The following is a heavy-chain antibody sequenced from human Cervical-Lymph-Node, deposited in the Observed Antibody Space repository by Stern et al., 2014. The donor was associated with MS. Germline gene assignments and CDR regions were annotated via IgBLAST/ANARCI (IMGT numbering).Heavy chain of an antibody. Sequence: VQLVESGGGVVQPGRSLRLSCAASGFTFSSYAMHWVRQAPGKGLEWVAVISYDGSNKYYADSVKGRFTISRDNSKNTLYLQMNSLRAEDTAVYYCARGVVTVGLGYWGQGTLVTVSS. CDR3: ARGVVTVGLGY. CDR2: ISYDGSNK. D-gene: IGHD4-23*01. CDR1: GFTFSSYA. V-gene: IGHV3-30*04. J-gene: IGHJ4*02.